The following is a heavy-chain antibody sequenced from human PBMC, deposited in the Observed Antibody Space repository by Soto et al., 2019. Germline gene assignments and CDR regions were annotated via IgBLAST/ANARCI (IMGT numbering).Heavy chain of an antibody. CDR2: ISAYDGNT. CDR3: ARDDPRLSTINIDY. D-gene: IGHD4-4*01. V-gene: IGHV1-18*01. Sequence: ASVKVSCKASGYTFSSFGISWGRQAPGQGLEWMGWISAYDGNTNYAQRLQGRVTLTTDTSTNTVYMELRSLTSDDTAVYFCARDDPRLSTINIDYWGQGTQVTVSS. CDR1: GYTFSSFG. J-gene: IGHJ4*02.